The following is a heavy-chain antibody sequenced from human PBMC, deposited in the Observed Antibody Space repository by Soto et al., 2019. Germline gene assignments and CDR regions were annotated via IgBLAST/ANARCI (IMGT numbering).Heavy chain of an antibody. D-gene: IGHD3-10*01. J-gene: IGHJ4*02. CDR2: IKQDGSET. CDR1: GFTFTNFR. V-gene: IGHV3-7*01. CDR3: ARSYGTGFLSGY. Sequence: EVHLVESGGGLVRPGESLRISCAASGFTFTNFRMSWLRQAPGKGLEWVANIKQDGSETRYVDSVKGRFTISRDNAKNSLFLQMNSLRAEDTAIYYCARSYGTGFLSGYWGQGTLVTVST.